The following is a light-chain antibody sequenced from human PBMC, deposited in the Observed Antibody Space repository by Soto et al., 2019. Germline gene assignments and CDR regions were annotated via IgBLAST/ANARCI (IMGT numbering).Light chain of an antibody. CDR2: GAS. V-gene: IGKV3-20*01. CDR3: HQYDSWT. CDR1: QSFDSIY. Sequence: EIVWTQSPGTLSFAPGERAPVSCRASQSFDSIYLAWYQQKPGQAPRLLIYGASSRATGIPDRFSGSGSGTDFTLTISRLEPEDFAVYYCHQYDSWTFGQGTKVDIK. J-gene: IGKJ1*01.